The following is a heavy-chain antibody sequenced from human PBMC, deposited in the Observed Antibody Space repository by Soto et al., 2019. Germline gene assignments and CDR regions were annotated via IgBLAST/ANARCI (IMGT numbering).Heavy chain of an antibody. CDR2: ISGSGGST. CDR3: AIGPWGIAVAGTHRV. J-gene: IGHJ6*02. CDR1: GFTFSSYA. V-gene: IGHV3-23*01. D-gene: IGHD6-19*01. Sequence: EVQLLESGGGLVQPGGSLRLSCAASGFTFSSYAMSWVRQAPGKGLEWVSAISGSGGSTYYADSVKGRFTISRDNSKNTLYLQMSSLRAEDTALYYCAIGPWGIAVAGTHRVWGQGTTVTVSS.